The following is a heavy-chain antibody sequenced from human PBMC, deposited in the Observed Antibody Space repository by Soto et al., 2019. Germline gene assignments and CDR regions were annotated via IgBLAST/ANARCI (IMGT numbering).Heavy chain of an antibody. CDR2: IYWNDDK. J-gene: IGHJ4*02. CDR1: GFSLSSSGLG. V-gene: IGHV2-5*01. CDR3: AHSTIFGIVISSFDY. D-gene: IGHD3-3*01. Sequence: SGPTLVNPTQTLTLTCTFSGFSLSSSGLGVGWIRQPPGKALEWLALIYWNDDKHYSPSLKSRLTITKDTSKNQVVLTMTNMDPVDTATYYCAHSTIFGIVISSFDYWGQGTLVTVSS.